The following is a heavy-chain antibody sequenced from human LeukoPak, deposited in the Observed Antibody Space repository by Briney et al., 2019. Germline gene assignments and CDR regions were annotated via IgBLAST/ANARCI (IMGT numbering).Heavy chain of an antibody. CDR1: GYTFTSYG. CDR3: ARDKGIFGVVSRGYYYYGMDV. CDR2: ISAYNGNT. Sequence: ASVKVSCKASGYTFTSYGISWVRQAPGQGLEWMGWISAYNGNTNYAQKLQGRVTMTTDTSTSTAYMELRSLRSDDTAVYYCARDKGIFGVVSRGYYYYGMDVWGQGTTVTVSS. D-gene: IGHD3-3*01. J-gene: IGHJ6*02. V-gene: IGHV1-18*01.